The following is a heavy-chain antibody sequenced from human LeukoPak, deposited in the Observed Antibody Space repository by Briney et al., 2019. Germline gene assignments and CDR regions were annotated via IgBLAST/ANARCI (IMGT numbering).Heavy chain of an antibody. Sequence: PSETLSLTCTVSGGSISSSSYYRAWIRQPPGKGLEWIGSIHYSGSTYYNPSLKSRVTVSGDTSKNQFSLKLSSLTAADTAVYYCARHPMGATIDYWGQGTLVTVSS. CDR3: ARHPMGATIDY. V-gene: IGHV4-39*01. J-gene: IGHJ4*02. CDR1: GGSISSSSYY. D-gene: IGHD1-26*01. CDR2: IHYSGST.